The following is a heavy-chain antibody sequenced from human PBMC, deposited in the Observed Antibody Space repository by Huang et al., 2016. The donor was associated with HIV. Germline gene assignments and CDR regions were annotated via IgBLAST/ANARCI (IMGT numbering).Heavy chain of an antibody. CDR3: SRDFSLAQPFDY. V-gene: IGHV3-30-3*01. CDR1: GFTFSSFA. Sequence: QVQLVESGGGVVQPGRSLRLSCAASGFTFSSFALHWVRQAPGKGLEWVAHISYDGTNKYYSDSVKGRFTISRDNSKNTLYLQINSLRTEDTAVYYCSRDFSLAQPFDYWGQGTLVTVSS. CDR2: ISYDGTNK. J-gene: IGHJ4*02.